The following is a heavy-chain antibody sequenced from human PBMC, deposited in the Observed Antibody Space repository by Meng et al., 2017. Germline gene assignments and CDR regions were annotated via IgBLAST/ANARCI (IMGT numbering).Heavy chain of an antibody. CDR2: IIPIFGTA. J-gene: IGHJ4*02. V-gene: IGHV1-69*05. D-gene: IGHD1-1*01. CDR1: GGTFISYA. Sequence: QGRLVQSGAEVKKPGSSVKVSCKASGGTFISYAISWVRQAPGQGLEWMGGIIPIFGTANYAQKFQGRVTITTDESTSTAYMELSSLRSEDTAVYYCAINDPQGYYFDYWGQGTLVTVSS. CDR3: AINDPQGYYFDY.